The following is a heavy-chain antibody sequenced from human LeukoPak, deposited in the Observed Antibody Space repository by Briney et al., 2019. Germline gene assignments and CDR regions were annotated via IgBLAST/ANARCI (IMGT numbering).Heavy chain of an antibody. Sequence: GGSQTLLCAASGLSFSIYGAQWARHARGGGGECGGVISYDGSNKYYADSVKGRFTISRDNSKNTLYLQMNSLRAEDTAVYYCANPSHGRRYYYGMDVWGQGTTVTVSS. CDR2: ISYDGSNK. V-gene: IGHV3-30*18. J-gene: IGHJ6*02. D-gene: IGHD1-26*01. CDR1: GLSFSIYG. CDR3: ANPSHGRRYYYGMDV.